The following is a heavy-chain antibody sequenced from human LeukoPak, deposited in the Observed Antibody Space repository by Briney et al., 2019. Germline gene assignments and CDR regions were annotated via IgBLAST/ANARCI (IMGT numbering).Heavy chain of an antibody. J-gene: IGHJ3*02. CDR3: ARRLLRYFDWSQKGALPPRNAFDI. Sequence: SETLSLTCAVYGGSFSGYYWSWIRQPPGKGLEWIGEINHSGSTNYNPSLKSRVTISVDTSKNQFSLKLSSVTAADTAVYYCARRLLRYFDWSQKGALPPRNAFDIWGRGTMVTVSS. V-gene: IGHV4-34*01. D-gene: IGHD3-9*01. CDR1: GGSFSGYY. CDR2: INHSGST.